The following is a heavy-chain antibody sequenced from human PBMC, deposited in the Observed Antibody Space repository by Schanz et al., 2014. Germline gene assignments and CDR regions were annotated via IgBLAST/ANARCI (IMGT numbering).Heavy chain of an antibody. D-gene: IGHD4-17*01. CDR1: GFTFSGYW. Sequence: EVHLVESGGGLVQPGGSVRLSCAASGFTFSGYWMSWVRQAPGKGPEWLANVKQDGIEKYYLESVRGRFTISRDNAKNSLYLQMNSLRVDDTAFYFCAKVRGDQRGAFDSWGQGTLVTVSS. V-gene: IGHV3-7*03. CDR2: VKQDGIEK. CDR3: AKVRGDQRGAFDS. J-gene: IGHJ4*02.